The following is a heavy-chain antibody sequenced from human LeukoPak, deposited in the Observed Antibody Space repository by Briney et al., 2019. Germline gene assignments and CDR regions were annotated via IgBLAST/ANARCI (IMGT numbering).Heavy chain of an antibody. CDR2: TSGSGGST. J-gene: IGHJ4*02. D-gene: IGHD2-2*01. V-gene: IGHV3-23*01. CDR3: APLSIPSGEFDY. Sequence: GASLRLSRAASGFTFINQGMSWVRQAPGRGLEWVSSTSGSGGSTYYADSVKGRFTISRDNSKNTLYLQMNTLRAEDTAVYYGAPLSIPSGEFDYWGQGTLVTVSS. CDR1: GFTFINQG.